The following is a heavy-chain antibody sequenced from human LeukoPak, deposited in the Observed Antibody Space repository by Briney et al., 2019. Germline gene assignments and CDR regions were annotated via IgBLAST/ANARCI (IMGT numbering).Heavy chain of an antibody. D-gene: IGHD6-19*01. J-gene: IGHJ2*01. Sequence: SETLSLTCAVYGGSFSGYSWNWIRQPPVKGLEWIGEINHSGGTNYNPSLKSRVTISVDTSKKQFSLKLSSVTAADTAVYYCASNRGYSSGWSRDYWYFDLWGRGTLVTVSS. CDR1: GGSFSGYS. CDR2: INHSGGT. V-gene: IGHV4-34*01. CDR3: ASNRGYSSGWSRDYWYFDL.